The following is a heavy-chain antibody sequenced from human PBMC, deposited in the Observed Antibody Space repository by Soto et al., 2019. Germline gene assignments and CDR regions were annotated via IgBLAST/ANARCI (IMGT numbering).Heavy chain of an antibody. CDR1: VGSISSGGYS. D-gene: IGHD6-13*01. CDR3: ARVAIAAAGTGPHFDY. CDR2: IYASGST. Sequence: SETLSLTCAVSVGSISSGGYSWSWIRQPPGKGLERIGYIYASGSTNYNPSLKSRVTMSVDTSKNQFSLKLSSVTAADTAVYYCARVAIAAAGTGPHFDYWGQGTLVTVSS. V-gene: IGHV4-30-2*01. J-gene: IGHJ4*02.